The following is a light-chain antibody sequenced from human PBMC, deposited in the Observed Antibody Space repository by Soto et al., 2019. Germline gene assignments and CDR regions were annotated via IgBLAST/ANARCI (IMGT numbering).Light chain of an antibody. CDR3: QQLNSYPRT. CDR1: QGIASL. CDR2: AAS. J-gene: IGKJ1*01. V-gene: IGKV1-9*01. Sequence: DIQLTQSPSFLSASVGDRVTITCRASQGIASLLAWYQQEPGKAPKVLIYAASTLAGGVPSRFSGSRSGTEFTLTISSLQPEDLATYYCQQLNSYPRTFGQGTKVEIK.